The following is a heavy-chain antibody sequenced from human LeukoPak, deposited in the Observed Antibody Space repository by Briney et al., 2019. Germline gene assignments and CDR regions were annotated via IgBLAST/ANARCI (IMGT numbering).Heavy chain of an antibody. D-gene: IGHD3-10*01. V-gene: IGHV4-59*01. CDR3: ARVFDSGSQAYFYYMDV. J-gene: IGHJ6*03. CDR2: VHYSGST. Sequence: PSETLSLTCTVSGGSISSYYWSWIRQPPGKGLEWIGYVHYSGSTNYNPSLKSRVTISVDTSKNQFSLKLSSVTAADTAVYYCARVFDSGSQAYFYYMDVWGKGTTVTIFS. CDR1: GGSISSYY.